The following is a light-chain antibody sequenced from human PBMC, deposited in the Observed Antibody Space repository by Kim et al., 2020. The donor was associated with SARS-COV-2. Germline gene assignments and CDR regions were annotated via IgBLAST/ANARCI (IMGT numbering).Light chain of an antibody. CDR1: QSISSW. Sequence: DIQMTQSPSTLSASVGDRVTITCRASQSISSWLAWYQQKPGKAAKLLIFDASSLESGVPSRFSGSVSGTEFTLTISSLQPDDFAPYYCQEYNTYSRTFGQGTKVDIK. V-gene: IGKV1-5*01. J-gene: IGKJ1*01. CDR3: QEYNTYSRT. CDR2: DAS.